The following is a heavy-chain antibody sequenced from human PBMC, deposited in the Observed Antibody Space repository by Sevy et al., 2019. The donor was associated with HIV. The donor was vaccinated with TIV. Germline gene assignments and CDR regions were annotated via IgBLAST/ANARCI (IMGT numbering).Heavy chain of an antibody. CDR2: IYTSGST. V-gene: IGHV4-4*07. J-gene: IGHJ4*02. CDR3: ARATMVRGVTANYYFDY. D-gene: IGHD3-10*01. Sequence: SETLSLTCTVSGGSISSYYWSWIRQPPGKGLEWIGRIYTSGSTNYNPSLKSRVTMSVDTPKNQFSLKRSSVTAADTAVYYCARATMVRGVTANYYFDYWGQGTLVTVSS. CDR1: GGSISSYY.